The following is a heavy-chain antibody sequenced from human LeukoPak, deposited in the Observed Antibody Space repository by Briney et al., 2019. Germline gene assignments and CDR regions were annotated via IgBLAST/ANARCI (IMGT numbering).Heavy chain of an antibody. CDR2: ISDNGGST. CDR3: AREFGLITSH. Sequence: GGSLRLSCAASGFTFSSYAMSWIRQAPGKGLEWVSSISDNGGSTYSADSVKGRFTISRDNSKNTLYLQMNSLRAEDTAVYYCAREFGLITSHWGQGTLVTVSS. V-gene: IGHV3-23*01. D-gene: IGHD3/OR15-3a*01. CDR1: GFTFSSYA. J-gene: IGHJ1*01.